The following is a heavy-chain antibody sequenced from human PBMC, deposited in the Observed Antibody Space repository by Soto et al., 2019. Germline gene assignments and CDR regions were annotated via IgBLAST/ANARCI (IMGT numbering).Heavy chain of an antibody. V-gene: IGHV3-23*01. CDR1: GFTFSDYA. D-gene: IGHD3-10*01. CDR2: LDGAGGST. CDR3: AAPRDEYGSGVSWFTYGMDI. Sequence: GGSLRLSCLASGFTFSDYAMTCVRHVPGRGLEWVASLDGAGGSTYYADSVRGRFTISRDNSQNTLFLQMKRLTVDDTAIYYCAAPRDEYGSGVSWFTYGMDIWGQGTTVTVS. J-gene: IGHJ6*02.